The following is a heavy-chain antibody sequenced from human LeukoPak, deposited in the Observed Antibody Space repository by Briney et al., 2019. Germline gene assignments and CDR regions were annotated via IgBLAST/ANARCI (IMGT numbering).Heavy chain of an antibody. J-gene: IGHJ4*02. V-gene: IGHV1-58*02. CDR3: ARVDISEYSF. CDR2: VVVGSGNT. Sequence: ASVKVSCKASGFTFTSSAMQWGRQARGQRLEWIGWVVVGSGNTNYAQKFQGRVTMTRDTSISTAYMELSRLRSDDTAVYYCARVDISEYSFWGQGTLVTVSS. D-gene: IGHD5-18*01. CDR1: GFTFTSSA.